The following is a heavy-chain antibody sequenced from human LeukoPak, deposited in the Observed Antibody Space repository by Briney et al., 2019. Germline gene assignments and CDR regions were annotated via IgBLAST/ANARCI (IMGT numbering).Heavy chain of an antibody. CDR1: GFTFSDYY. CDR2: ISNGSSYT. J-gene: IGHJ6*04. Sequence: PGGSLRLSCAASGFTFSDYYMSWIRQAPGKGLEWVSYISNGSSYTNYADSVKGRFTISRDNTKNSLYLQMNRLRAEDTVLYYCARDLVLVPAARSYYYYGMDVWGKGTTVTVSS. CDR3: ARDLVLVPAARSYYYYGMDV. V-gene: IGHV3-11*06. D-gene: IGHD2-2*01.